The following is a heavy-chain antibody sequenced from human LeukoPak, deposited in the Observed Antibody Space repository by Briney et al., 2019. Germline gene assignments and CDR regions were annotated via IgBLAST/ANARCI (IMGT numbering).Heavy chain of an antibody. CDR2: IYYSGST. D-gene: IGHD3-10*01. CDR1: GGSISSSSYY. CDR3: ARQKLLWFGELSYLDY. J-gene: IGHJ4*02. Sequence: SETLSLTCTVSGGSISSSSYYWGWIRQPPGKGLEWIGSIYYSGSTYYSPSLKSRVTISVDTSKNQFPLKLSSVTAADTAVYYCARQKLLWFGELSYLDYWGQGTLVTVSS. V-gene: IGHV4-39*01.